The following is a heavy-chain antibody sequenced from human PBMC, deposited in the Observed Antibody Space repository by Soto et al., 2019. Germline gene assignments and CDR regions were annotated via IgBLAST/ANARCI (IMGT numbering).Heavy chain of an antibody. Sequence: QVQLVQSGAEVKKPGASVKVFCKASGYTFTDYAIHWVLQAPGQRLELMGWIAPGNGNTKYSHNFQGRVTITRYTSATTAYMELSSLRSEDTAVYYCAKGSRMWTPDYWGQGTLVTVSS. CDR3: AKGSRMWTPDY. V-gene: IGHV1-3*01. CDR1: GYTFTDYA. J-gene: IGHJ4*02. D-gene: IGHD2-21*01. CDR2: IAPGNGNT.